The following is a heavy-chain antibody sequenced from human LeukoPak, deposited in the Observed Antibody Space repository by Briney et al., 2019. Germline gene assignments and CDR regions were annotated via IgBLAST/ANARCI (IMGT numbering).Heavy chain of an antibody. Sequence: GRSLRLSCAASGFTFDDYAMHWVRQAPGKGPERVSGISWNSGSIGYADSVKGRFTISRDNAMNSLYLQKNSLRAEDMALYSCATDHERNSGHAFDIWGQGKMVTVSS. CDR3: ATDHERNSGHAFDI. CDR1: GFTFDDYA. CDR2: ISWNSGSI. V-gene: IGHV3-9*03. J-gene: IGHJ3*02. D-gene: IGHD2/OR15-2a*01.